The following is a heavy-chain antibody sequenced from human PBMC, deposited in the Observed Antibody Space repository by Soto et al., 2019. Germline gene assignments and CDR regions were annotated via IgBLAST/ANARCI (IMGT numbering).Heavy chain of an antibody. V-gene: IGHV1-18*01. CDR2: INAYNGNT. D-gene: IGHD3-16*01. J-gene: IGHJ6*02. Sequence: QVQLVQSGAEVKNPGASVKVSCKASGYSFTRYGIGWARQAPGQGLEWKGWINAYNGNTNYAQNLQGRLILTTGTSTTPAYMDLRSLRANDTAIYYCAMVDVYVTPSPQDVWGPGTTVTVSS. CDR3: AMVDVYVTPSPQDV. CDR1: GYSFTRYG.